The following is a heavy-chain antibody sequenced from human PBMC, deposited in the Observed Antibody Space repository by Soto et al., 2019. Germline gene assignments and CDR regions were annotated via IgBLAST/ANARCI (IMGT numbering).Heavy chain of an antibody. Sequence: ASVKVSCKASGYTFTSYGISWVRQAPGQGLEWMGWISAYNGNTNYAQKLQGRVTMTTDTSTSTAYMELRSLRSDDTVVYYCARDLHDYVSFRFDPWGQGTLVTVSS. CDR1: GYTFTSYG. D-gene: IGHD3-16*01. J-gene: IGHJ5*02. V-gene: IGHV1-18*01. CDR3: ARDLHDYVSFRFDP. CDR2: ISAYNGNT.